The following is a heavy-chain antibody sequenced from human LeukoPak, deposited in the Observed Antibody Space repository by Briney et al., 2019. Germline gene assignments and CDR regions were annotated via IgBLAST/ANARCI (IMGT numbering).Heavy chain of an antibody. J-gene: IGHJ3*02. Sequence: GGSLRLSCAASGFTFSNAWMNWVRLAPGKGLEWVGRIRSKTDYGTTDYAAPVKGRFTVSRDDSKNTLYLQMHSLKTEDTAVYYCTTRELRYYGSGTYPVAFDIWGQGTMVTVSS. CDR2: IRSKTDYGTT. CDR3: TTRELRYYGSGTYPVAFDI. CDR1: GFTFSNAW. D-gene: IGHD3-10*01. V-gene: IGHV3-15*01.